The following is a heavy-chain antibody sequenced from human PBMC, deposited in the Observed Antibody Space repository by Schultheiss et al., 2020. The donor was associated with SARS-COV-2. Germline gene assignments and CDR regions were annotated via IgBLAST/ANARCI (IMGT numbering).Heavy chain of an antibody. Sequence: SETLSLTCAVYGGSFSGYYWSWIRQPPGKGLEWIGEINHSGSTNYNPSLKSRVTISVDTSKNQFSLKLSSVTAADTAVYYCARDRGATHAFDIWGQGTMVTVSS. J-gene: IGHJ3*02. CDR3: ARDRGATHAFDI. CDR1: GGSFSGYY. CDR2: INHSGST. D-gene: IGHD1-26*01. V-gene: IGHV4-34*01.